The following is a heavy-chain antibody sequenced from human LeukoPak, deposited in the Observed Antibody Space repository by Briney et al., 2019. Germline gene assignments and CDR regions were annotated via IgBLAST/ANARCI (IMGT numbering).Heavy chain of an antibody. Sequence: ASVKVSCKAPGYTFTGYYMHWVRQAPGQGLEWMGWISPNSGGTNYAQKFQGRVTMTRDTSISTAYMELSRLRSDDTAVYYCARDSSTSYYYYGMDVWGQGTTVTVSS. CDR3: ARDSSTSYYYYGMDV. D-gene: IGHD2-2*01. CDR1: GYTFTGYY. J-gene: IGHJ6*02. CDR2: ISPNSGGT. V-gene: IGHV1-2*02.